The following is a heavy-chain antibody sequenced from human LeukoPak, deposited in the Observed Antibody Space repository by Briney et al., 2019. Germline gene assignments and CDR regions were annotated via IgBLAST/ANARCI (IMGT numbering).Heavy chain of an antibody. CDR2: ISAYNGNT. J-gene: IGHJ4*02. CDR1: GYTFTGYY. CDR3: ARDPNDFWSGWRAYYFDY. V-gene: IGHV1-18*04. Sequence: ASVKVSCKASGYTFTGYYMHWVRQAPGQGLEWMGWISAYNGNTNYAQKLQGRVTMTTDASTSTAYMELRSLRSDDTAVYYCARDPNDFWSGWRAYYFDYWGQGTLVTVSS. D-gene: IGHD3-3*01.